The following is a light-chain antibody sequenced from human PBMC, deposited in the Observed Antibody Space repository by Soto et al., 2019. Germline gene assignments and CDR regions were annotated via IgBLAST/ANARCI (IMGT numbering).Light chain of an antibody. Sequence: EIVLTQSPATLSLSPGERATLSCRASQSVSSYLAWYQQKPGQAPRLLIYDASNRATGVPARFSGSGSGTAFVLTISSLEPEDFAVSYCQQHNNWPPGVTFGGGTKVEIK. V-gene: IGKV3-11*01. CDR3: QQHNNWPPGVT. CDR2: DAS. CDR1: QSVSSY. J-gene: IGKJ4*01.